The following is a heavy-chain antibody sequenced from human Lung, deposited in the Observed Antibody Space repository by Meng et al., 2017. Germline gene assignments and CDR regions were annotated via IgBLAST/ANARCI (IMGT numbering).Heavy chain of an antibody. Sequence: QLQTPMCGAVLSNPSETSPLTCASCGGSFIGYYWSGIRQPPGKGLEWIGEINHSGSTNYNPSLKSRVTISVDTSKNQFSLKLSSVTAADTAVYYCARRSLLWFGELFRYWGQGTLVTVSS. V-gene: IGHV4-34*01. D-gene: IGHD3-10*01. CDR2: INHSGST. CDR1: GGSFIGYY. J-gene: IGHJ4*02. CDR3: ARRSLLWFGELFRY.